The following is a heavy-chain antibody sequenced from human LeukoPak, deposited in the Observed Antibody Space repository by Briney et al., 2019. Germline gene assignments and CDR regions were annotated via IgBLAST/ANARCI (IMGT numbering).Heavy chain of an antibody. CDR1: GYTLTELS. J-gene: IGHJ3*02. CDR2: FDPEDGET. CDR3: ATDTLTYYYDSSGYPDAFDI. D-gene: IGHD3-22*01. V-gene: IGHV1-24*01. Sequence: LWASVKVSCKVSGYTLTELSMHWVRQAPGKGLEWMGCFDPEDGETIYAQKFQGRVTMTEDTSTDTAYMELSSLRSEDTAVYYCATDTLTYYYDSSGYPDAFDIWGQGTMVTVSS.